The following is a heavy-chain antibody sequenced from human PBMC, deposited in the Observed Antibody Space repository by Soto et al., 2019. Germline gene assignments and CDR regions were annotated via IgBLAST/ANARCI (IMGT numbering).Heavy chain of an antibody. CDR3: AKRMSYYFDY. J-gene: IGHJ4*02. V-gene: IGHV3-23*01. D-gene: IGHD2-15*01. CDR1: GFTFSTYA. CDR2: ISHDGATT. Sequence: GGSLRLSCVASGFTFSTYAMTWVRQAPGKGLEYLSGISHDGATTYYPDSVKGRFTISRDNSKNTVYLQLTSLRADDTAIYYCAKRMSYYFDYWGQGTLVTVSS.